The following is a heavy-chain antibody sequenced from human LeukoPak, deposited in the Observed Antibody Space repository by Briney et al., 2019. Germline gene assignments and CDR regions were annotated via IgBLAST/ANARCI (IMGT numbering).Heavy chain of an antibody. CDR2: IHYSGST. V-gene: IGHV4-59*08. J-gene: IGHJ4*02. D-gene: IGHD6-19*01. CDR1: GGTISSYC. Sequence: SETLSLTCTVSGGTISSYCCKWIRQPPGKGLEWIGYIHYSGSTKYNPSLKSRATISVDTSENQFSPKPSSVTAADTAVYDCAGWYISGWAFDYCGQGTLVTVSS. CDR3: AGWYISGWAFDY.